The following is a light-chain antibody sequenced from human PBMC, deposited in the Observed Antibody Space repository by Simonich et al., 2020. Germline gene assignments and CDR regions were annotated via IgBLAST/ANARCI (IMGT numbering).Light chain of an antibody. CDR2: AAS. Sequence: DIQMTQSPATLSASVGNRVTITCRASQIISSYLNWYQQKPGKAPKLLIYAASSLQSGVPSRLSGSGSGTDFTLTISSLQHEDFATYYCQQSYSTPLTFGGGTKVEIK. V-gene: IGKV1-39*01. CDR3: QQSYSTPLT. J-gene: IGKJ4*01. CDR1: QIISSY.